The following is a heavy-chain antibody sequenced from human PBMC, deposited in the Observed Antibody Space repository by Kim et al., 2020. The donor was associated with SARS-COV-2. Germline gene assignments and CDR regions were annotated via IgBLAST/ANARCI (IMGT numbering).Heavy chain of an antibody. J-gene: IGHJ6*02. CDR2: ISSSSSTI. CDR1: GFTFSSYS. Sequence: GGSLRLSCAASGFTFSSYSMNWVRQAPGKGLEWVSYISSSSSTIYYADSVKGRITISRDNAKNSQYLQRNSLREEDTAVYYCARELQWLGIFVGMDVWGQGTPVTVSS. CDR3: ARELQWLGIFVGMDV. D-gene: IGHD6-19*01. V-gene: IGHV3-48*02.